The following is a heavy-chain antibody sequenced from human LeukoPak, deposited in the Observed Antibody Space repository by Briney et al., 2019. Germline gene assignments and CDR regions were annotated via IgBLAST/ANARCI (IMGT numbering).Heavy chain of an antibody. V-gene: IGHV4-61*01. CDR2: IYYTGST. J-gene: IGHJ3*02. CDR3: ARNRGWDSFDI. Sequence: PSETLSLTCTVSGGSVSSGSYYWSWIRQPPGKGLEWIGYIYYTGSTNYNPSLKSRVTISVDTSKNQFSLKLSSVTAADTAVYYCARNRGWDSFDIWGQETMVTVSS. D-gene: IGHD3-10*01. CDR1: GGSVSSGSYY.